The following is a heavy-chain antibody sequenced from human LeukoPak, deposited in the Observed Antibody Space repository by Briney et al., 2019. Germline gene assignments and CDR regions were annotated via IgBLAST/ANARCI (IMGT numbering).Heavy chain of an antibody. CDR1: GFTFDDYA. CDR2: ISWNSGSI. CDR3: AKDNADRPFRPGSTGYFDY. Sequence: PGGSLRLSCTASGFTFDDYAMHWVRQAPGKGLEWVSGISWNSGSIGYADSVKGRFTISRDNAKNSLYLQMNSLRAEDMALYYCAKDNADRPFRPGSTGYFDYWGQGTLVTVSS. V-gene: IGHV3-9*03. J-gene: IGHJ4*02. D-gene: IGHD2-15*01.